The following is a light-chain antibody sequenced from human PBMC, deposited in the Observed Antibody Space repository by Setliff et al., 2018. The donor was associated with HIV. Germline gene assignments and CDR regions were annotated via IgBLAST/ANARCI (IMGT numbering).Light chain of an antibody. CDR1: SSDVGGYSH. CDR3: SSYAITNTPP. CDR2: EVR. Sequence: QSALAQPASVSGSPGQSITISCTGTSSDVGGYSHVSWYQQHPGKAPKLIIYEVRNRPSGVSNRFSGSKSGNTASLTISVLQAEDEADYYCSSYAITNTPPFGTGTKVTVL. V-gene: IGLV2-14*01. J-gene: IGLJ1*01.